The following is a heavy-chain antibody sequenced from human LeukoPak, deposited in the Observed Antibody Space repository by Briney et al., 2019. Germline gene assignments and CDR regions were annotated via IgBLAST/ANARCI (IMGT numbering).Heavy chain of an antibody. V-gene: IGHV4-34*01. CDR1: GGSFSGYY. Sequence: SETLSLTCAVYGGSFSGYYWSWIRQPPGKGLEWIGEINHSGSTNYNPSLKSRVTISVDTSKNQFSLKLSSVTAADTAVYYCARDFLGSGSSWFDPWGQGTLVTVSS. CDR3: ARDFLGSGSSWFDP. CDR2: INHSGST. D-gene: IGHD1-26*01. J-gene: IGHJ5*02.